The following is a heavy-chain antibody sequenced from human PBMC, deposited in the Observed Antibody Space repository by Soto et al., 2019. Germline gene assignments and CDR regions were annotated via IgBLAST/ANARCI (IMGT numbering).Heavy chain of an antibody. J-gene: IGHJ5*02. D-gene: IGHD3-10*01. Sequence: PGGSLRLSCAASGFTFSSYAMSWVRQAPGKGLEWVSAISGSGGSTYYADSVKGRFTISRDNSKNTLYLQMNSLRAEDTAVYYCAKDQAQLMGRFGSVWFDPWGQGTLVTVSS. CDR3: AKDQAQLMGRFGSVWFDP. CDR2: ISGSGGST. V-gene: IGHV3-23*01. CDR1: GFTFSSYA.